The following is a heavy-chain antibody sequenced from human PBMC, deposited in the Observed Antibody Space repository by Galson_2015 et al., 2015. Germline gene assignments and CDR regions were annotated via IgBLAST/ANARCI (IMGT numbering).Heavy chain of an antibody. V-gene: IGHV3-73*01. CDR1: GFTSSGSA. Sequence: SLRLSCAASGFTSSGSAMHWVRQASGKGLEWVGRIRSKANSYATAYAASVKGRFTISRDDSKNTAYLQMNSLKTEDTAVYYCTRLNTDYYDSSGYYNERDYWGQGTLVTVSS. CDR2: IRSKANSYAT. D-gene: IGHD3-22*01. J-gene: IGHJ4*02. CDR3: TRLNTDYYDSSGYYNERDY.